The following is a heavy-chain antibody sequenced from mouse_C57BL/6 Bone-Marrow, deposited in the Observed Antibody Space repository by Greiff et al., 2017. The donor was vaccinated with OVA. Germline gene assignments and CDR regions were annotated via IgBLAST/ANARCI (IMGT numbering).Heavy chain of an antibody. CDR1: GYTFTSYW. V-gene: IGHV1-69*01. D-gene: IGHD1-1*01. CDR2: IDPSDSYT. J-gene: IGHJ1*03. Sequence: QVQLQQPGAELVMPGASVKLSCKASGYTFTSYWMHWVKQRPGQGLEWIGEIDPSDSYTNYNQKFKGKSTLTVDKSSSTAYMQLSSLTSEDSAVYYWARSGYYGSHWYFDVWGTGTTVTVSS. CDR3: ARSGYYGSHWYFDV.